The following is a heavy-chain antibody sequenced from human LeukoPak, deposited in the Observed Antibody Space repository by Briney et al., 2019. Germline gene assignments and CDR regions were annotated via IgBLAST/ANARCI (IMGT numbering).Heavy chain of an antibody. CDR1: GFTFDDYA. J-gene: IGHJ4*02. CDR3: AKALADRDLPYYYDSSGYYLVLGY. D-gene: IGHD3-22*01. V-gene: IGHV3-43*02. CDR2: ISGDGGST. Sequence: GGSLRLSCAASGFTFDDYAMHWVRQAPGKGLEWVSLISGDGGSTYYADSVKGRFTISRDNSKNSLYLQVNSLRTEDTALYYRAKALADRDLPYYYDSSGYYLVLGYWGQGTLVTVSS.